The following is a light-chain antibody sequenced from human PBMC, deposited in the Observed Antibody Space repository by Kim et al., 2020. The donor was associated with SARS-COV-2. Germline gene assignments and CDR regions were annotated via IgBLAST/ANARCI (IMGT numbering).Light chain of an antibody. V-gene: IGLV2-14*03. CDR1: SSDVGSYNY. CDR3: SSFTSSDTYV. CDR2: DVN. J-gene: IGLJ1*01. Sequence: GQSITISCTGTSSDVGSYNYVSRYQQHPDKAPKVMIYDVNNRPSGVSNRFSGSKSGNTASLTISGLQAEDEADYYCSSFTSSDTYVFGTGTKVTVL.